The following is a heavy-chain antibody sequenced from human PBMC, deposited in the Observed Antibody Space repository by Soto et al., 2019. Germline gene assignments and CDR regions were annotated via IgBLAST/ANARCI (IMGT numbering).Heavy chain of an antibody. D-gene: IGHD3-3*01. CDR2: INPDNGNT. CDR3: ARDQGITTFGVYSMYYYGMDV. J-gene: IGHJ6*02. CDR1: GYTFTRSG. Sequence: QVQLVQSGAEVKKPGASVKVSCKASGYTFTRSGISWVRQAPGQGLEWLGWINPDNGNTNYAQHLQGRVSLTTAPSTRASYMGLGGLGSDATAVYYCARDQGITTFGVYSMYYYGMDVWGQGTTVTVSS. V-gene: IGHV1-18*01.